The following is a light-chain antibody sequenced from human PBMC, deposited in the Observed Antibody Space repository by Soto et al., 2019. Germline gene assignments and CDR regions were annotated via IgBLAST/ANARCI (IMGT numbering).Light chain of an antibody. V-gene: IGLV3-21*02. Sequence: SYELTQPPSVSVAPGQTASIACGGNNIGSKTVHWYQQRPGQAPVLVVYDDTDRPSGIPERFSGSNSGNTATLTISRVEVGDEADYYCQVWDSSSDHYVFGTGTKVTV. CDR2: DDT. CDR1: NIGSKT. J-gene: IGLJ1*01. CDR3: QVWDSSSDHYV.